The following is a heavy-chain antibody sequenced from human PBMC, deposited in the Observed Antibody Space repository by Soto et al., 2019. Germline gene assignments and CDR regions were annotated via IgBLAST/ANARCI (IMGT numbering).Heavy chain of an antibody. CDR2: IYHSGST. Sequence: SETLSLTCAVSGGSISSSNWWSWVRQPPGKGLEWIGEIYHSGSTNYNPSLKSRVTISVDKSKNQFSLKLSSVTAADTAVYYCARDKIAVAGQPPAPWGQGTLVTVSS. V-gene: IGHV4-4*02. CDR3: ARDKIAVAGQPPAP. D-gene: IGHD6-19*01. CDR1: GGSISSSNW. J-gene: IGHJ5*02.